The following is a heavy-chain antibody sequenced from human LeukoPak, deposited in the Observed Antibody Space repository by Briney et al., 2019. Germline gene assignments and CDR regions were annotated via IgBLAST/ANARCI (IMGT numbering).Heavy chain of an antibody. CDR2: INPSGGGT. CDR1: GYTFTSYY. J-gene: IGHJ4*02. D-gene: IGHD6-19*01. V-gene: IGHV1-46*01. CDR3: ARPTAVAGIYYFDC. Sequence: ASVKVSCKASGYTFTSYYMHWVRQAPGQGLEWMGIINPSGGGTSYAQKFQGRVTLTRDTSTSTVYMALSSLRSEDTAVYYCARPTAVAGIYYFDCWGQGTLVTVSS.